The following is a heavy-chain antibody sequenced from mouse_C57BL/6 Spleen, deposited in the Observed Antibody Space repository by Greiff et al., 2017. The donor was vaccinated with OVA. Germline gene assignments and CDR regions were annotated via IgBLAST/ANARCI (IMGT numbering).Heavy chain of an antibody. V-gene: IGHV1-82*01. CDR2: IYPGDGDT. CDR1: GYAFSSSW. D-gene: IGHD2-5*01. CDR3: ARLGAYYSNYGGYFDV. J-gene: IGHJ1*03. Sequence: QVQLQQSGPELVKPGASVKISCKASGYAFSSSWMNWVKQRPGKGLEWIGRIYPGDGDTNYNGKFKGKATLTADKSSSTAYMQLSSLTSEDSAVYFGARLGAYYSNYGGYFDVWGTGTTVTVSS.